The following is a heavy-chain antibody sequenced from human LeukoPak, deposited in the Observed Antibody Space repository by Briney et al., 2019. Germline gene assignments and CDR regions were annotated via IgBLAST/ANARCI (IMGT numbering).Heavy chain of an antibody. CDR2: ISSNGGST. Sequence: GGSLRLSCAASGFTFSSYAMHWVRQAPGKGLEYVSAISSNGGSTYYANSVKGGFTISRDNSKNTLYLQMGSLRAEDMAVYYCASSLCGGDCYRGGDYYYYMDVWGKGTTVTVSS. D-gene: IGHD2-21*02. J-gene: IGHJ6*03. CDR1: GFTFSSYA. V-gene: IGHV3-64*01. CDR3: ASSLCGGDCYRGGDYYYYMDV.